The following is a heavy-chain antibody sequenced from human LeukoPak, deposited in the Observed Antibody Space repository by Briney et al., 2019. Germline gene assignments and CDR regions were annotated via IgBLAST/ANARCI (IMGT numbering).Heavy chain of an antibody. CDR2: ISGSGGST. CDR3: AKGPAGGGSRYFDWLTYFDY. Sequence: GGSLRLSCAASGFTFSSYAMSWVRQAPGKGLEWVSAISGSGGSTYYADSVKGRFTISRDNSKNTLYLQMNSLRAEDTAVYYCAKGPAGGGSRYFDWLTYFDYWGQGTLVTVSS. D-gene: IGHD3-9*01. V-gene: IGHV3-23*01. J-gene: IGHJ4*02. CDR1: GFTFSSYA.